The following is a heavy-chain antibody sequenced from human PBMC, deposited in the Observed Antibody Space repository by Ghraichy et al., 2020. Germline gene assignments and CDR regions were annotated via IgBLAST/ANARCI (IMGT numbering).Heavy chain of an antibody. CDR2: IYSDGST. CDR3: ARTLVGAGLDYFDY. CDR1: GLTVSSNY. Sequence: GESLNISCAASGLTVSSNYMSWVRQAPGKGLEWVSVIYSDGSTYYADSVKGRFTVSRDNSKNTLYLQMNSLRCGDTAVYFCARTLVGAGLDYFDYWGQGTLVTVSS. V-gene: IGHV3-66*02. D-gene: IGHD1-26*01. J-gene: IGHJ4*02.